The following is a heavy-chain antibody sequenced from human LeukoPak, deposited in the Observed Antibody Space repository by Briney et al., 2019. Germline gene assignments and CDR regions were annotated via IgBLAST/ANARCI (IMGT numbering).Heavy chain of an antibody. CDR3: ARKSASGNYPLDY. J-gene: IGHJ4*02. Sequence: GGSLRLSCAASGFNFGSYSMTWVRQAPGKGLEWVSVISADSATTFYADSVKGRFTISRDNAKDTVFLQMSSLRAEDTALYYCARKSASGNYPLDYWGQGTLATASS. CDR2: ISADSATT. V-gene: IGHV3-23*01. CDR1: GFNFGSYS. D-gene: IGHD3-10*01.